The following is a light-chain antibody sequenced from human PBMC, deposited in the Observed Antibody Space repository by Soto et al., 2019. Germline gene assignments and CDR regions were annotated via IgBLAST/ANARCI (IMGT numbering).Light chain of an antibody. Sequence: QSALTQPASVSGSPGQSITISCTGTSSDVGGYKYDSWYQQHPDKAPKLIIFEVSNRPSGISSRFSGSKSGNTASLTISGLQAEDEADYYCASYTSSSTSVIFGRGTKVTVL. CDR1: SSDVGGYKY. V-gene: IGLV2-14*01. J-gene: IGLJ2*01. CDR2: EVS. CDR3: ASYTSSSTSVI.